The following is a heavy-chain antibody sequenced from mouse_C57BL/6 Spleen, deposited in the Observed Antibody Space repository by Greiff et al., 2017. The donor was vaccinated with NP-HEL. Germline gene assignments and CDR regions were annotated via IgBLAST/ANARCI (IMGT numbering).Heavy chain of an antibody. D-gene: IGHD1-1*01. V-gene: IGHV1-82*01. CDR3: SREIITTVLATEYFYV. Sequence: VKLMESGPELVKPGASVKISCKASGYAFSSSWMNWVKQRPGTGLEWIGRIYPGDGDTNYNGKFKGKATLTADKSSSTAYMQLSSLTSEDSAVYFCSREIITTVLATEYFYVWGTGTTVTVSS. J-gene: IGHJ1*03. CDR2: IYPGDGDT. CDR1: GYAFSSSW.